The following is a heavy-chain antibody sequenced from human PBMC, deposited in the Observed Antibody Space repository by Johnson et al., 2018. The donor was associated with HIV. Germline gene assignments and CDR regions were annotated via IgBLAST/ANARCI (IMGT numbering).Heavy chain of an antibody. V-gene: IGHV3-30*18. CDR3: AKESRYSARYNLTDGYAFDI. Sequence: QVQLLESGGGVVQPGRSLRLSCAASGFTFSSYGMHWVRQAPGKGLEWVAVISYDGSTKYYADSVKGRFTISRDNSKNTLYLQMNSLRAEDTGLYYCAKESRYSARYNLTDGYAFDIWGQGTMVTGSS. CDR2: ISYDGSTK. CDR1: GFTFSSYG. D-gene: IGHD1-1*01. J-gene: IGHJ3*02.